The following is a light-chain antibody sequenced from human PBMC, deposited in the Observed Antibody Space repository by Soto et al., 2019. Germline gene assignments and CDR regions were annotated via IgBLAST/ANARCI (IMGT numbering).Light chain of an antibody. J-gene: IGKJ1*01. Sequence: DIRMTQSPSTLSASVGDRVTIPCRASQSISIWLAWYQQKPGKAPKLLIYKASILQTGVPSRFSGSGSGTEFPLPIRRLQPDDFATYYCQHFNTYPWTFGQGTKVEMK. CDR3: QHFNTYPWT. CDR2: KAS. V-gene: IGKV1-5*03. CDR1: QSISIW.